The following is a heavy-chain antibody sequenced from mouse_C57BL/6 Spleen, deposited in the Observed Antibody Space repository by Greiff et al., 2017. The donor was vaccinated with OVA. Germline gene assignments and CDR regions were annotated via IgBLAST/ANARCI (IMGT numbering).Heavy chain of an antibody. Sequence: QVQLQQPGAELVKPGASVKLSCKASGYTFTSYWMTWVKQRPGQGLEWIGLIHPNSGSTNYNEKFKSKATLTVDKSSSTAYMQLSSLTSEDSAVYYGEILVIMAPNLAMDYWGQGTSVPVSS. J-gene: IGHJ4*01. CDR3: EILVIMAPNLAMDY. D-gene: IGHD2-13*01. CDR2: IHPNSGST. V-gene: IGHV1-64*01. CDR1: GYTFTSYW.